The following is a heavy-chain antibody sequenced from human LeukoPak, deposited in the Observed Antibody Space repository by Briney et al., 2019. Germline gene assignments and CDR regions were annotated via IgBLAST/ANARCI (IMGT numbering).Heavy chain of an antibody. Sequence: GGSLRLSCAASGFTFSSYWMHWVRQAPGKGLVWVSRINSDGGSTTYADPVKGRFTISRDNAKNTLYLQMNSLRAEDTAVYYCARESSVGAHKAFDYWGQGTLVTVSS. CDR3: ARESSVGAHKAFDY. D-gene: IGHD1-26*01. J-gene: IGHJ4*02. CDR1: GFTFSSYW. V-gene: IGHV3-74*01. CDR2: INSDGGST.